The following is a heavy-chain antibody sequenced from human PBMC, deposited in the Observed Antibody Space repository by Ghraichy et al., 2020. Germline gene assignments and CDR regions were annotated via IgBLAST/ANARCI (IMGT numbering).Heavy chain of an antibody. Sequence: SETLSLTCAVYGGSFSGYYWSWIRQPPGKGLEWIGEINHSGSTNYNPSLKSRVTISVDTSKNQFSLKLSSVTAADTAVYYCASGGQLELGPWGQGTLVTVSS. D-gene: IGHD1-7*01. CDR3: ASGGQLELGP. CDR2: INHSGST. J-gene: IGHJ5*02. CDR1: GGSFSGYY. V-gene: IGHV4-34*01.